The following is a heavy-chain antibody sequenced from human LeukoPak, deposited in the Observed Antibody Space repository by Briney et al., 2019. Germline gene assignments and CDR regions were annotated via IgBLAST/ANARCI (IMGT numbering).Heavy chain of an antibody. CDR1: GGSFGGYY. J-gene: IGHJ4*02. V-gene: IGHV4-34*01. CDR3: ASGSRLVPAANAYTYYFDY. CDR2: INHSGST. Sequence: SETLSLTCAVYGGSFGGYYWSWIRQPPGKGLEWIGEINHSGSTNYNPSLKSRVTISVDTSKNQFSLKLSSVTAADTAVYYCASGSRLVPAANAYTYYFDYWGQGTLVTVSS. D-gene: IGHD2-2*01.